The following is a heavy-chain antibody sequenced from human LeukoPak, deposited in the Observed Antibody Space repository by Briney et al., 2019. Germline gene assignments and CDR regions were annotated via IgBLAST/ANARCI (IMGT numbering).Heavy chain of an antibody. CDR2: IRYDGSNK. CDR1: GFTFSSYG. J-gene: IGHJ3*02. CDR3: ARNGRRDYTLPNDAFDI. D-gene: IGHD4-11*01. V-gene: IGHV3-30*02. Sequence: GGSLRLSCAASGFTFSSYGMHWVRQAPGKGLEWVAFIRYDGSNKYYADSVKGRFTISRDNSKNTLYLQMNSLRAEDTAVYYCARNGRRDYTLPNDAFDIWGQGTMVTVSS.